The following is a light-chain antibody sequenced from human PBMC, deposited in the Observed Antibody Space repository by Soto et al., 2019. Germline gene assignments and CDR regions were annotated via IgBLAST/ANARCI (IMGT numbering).Light chain of an antibody. CDR2: DAS. Sequence: EVVLTQSPATLSLSPGERATLSCRTSQSVDIYLAWYQQKPGQAPRLLIYDASNRATGIPARFSGSGSGTDFTLTISGLEPEDFAVYYCQQRKYWPPLTFGGGTRVEIK. CDR3: QQRKYWPPLT. J-gene: IGKJ4*01. V-gene: IGKV3-11*01. CDR1: QSVDIY.